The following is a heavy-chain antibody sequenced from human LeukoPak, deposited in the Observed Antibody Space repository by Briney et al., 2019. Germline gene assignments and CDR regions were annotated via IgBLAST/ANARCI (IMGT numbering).Heavy chain of an antibody. D-gene: IGHD3-22*01. J-gene: IGHJ6*03. Sequence: ASVKVSCKASGYTFTSYGISWVRQAPGQGLEWMGWISAYNGNTNYAQKLQGRVTMTTDTSTSTAYMELRSLRSDDTAVYYCARMSERWYDSSGCFPKYYYYYMDVWGKGTTVTVSS. CDR2: ISAYNGNT. V-gene: IGHV1-18*01. CDR3: ARMSERWYDSSGCFPKYYYYYMDV. CDR1: GYTFTSYG.